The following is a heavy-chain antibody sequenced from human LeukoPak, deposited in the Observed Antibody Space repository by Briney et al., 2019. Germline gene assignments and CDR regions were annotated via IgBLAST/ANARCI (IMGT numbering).Heavy chain of an antibody. CDR2: ISGSGGST. J-gene: IGHJ6*03. Sequence: GGSLRLSCAASGFTFSSYEMNWVRQAPGKGLEWVSAISGSGGSTYYADSVKGRFTISRDNSKNTLYLQMNSLRAEDTAVYYCAKDEIHFPPGYYYYYMDVWGKGTTVTVSS. V-gene: IGHV3-23*01. D-gene: IGHD3-3*02. CDR3: AKDEIHFPPGYYYYYMDV. CDR1: GFTFSSYE.